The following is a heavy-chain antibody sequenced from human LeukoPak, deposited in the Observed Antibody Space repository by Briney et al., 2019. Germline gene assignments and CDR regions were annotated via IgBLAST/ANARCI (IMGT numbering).Heavy chain of an antibody. CDR3: AKGLMSGYYDILTGLA. D-gene: IGHD3-9*01. V-gene: IGHV3-23*01. CDR1: GFTFSSYA. CDR2: ISGSGGST. Sequence: GGSLRLSCAASGFTFSSYAMSWVRQAPGKGLEWVSAISGSGGSTYYADSVKGRFTTSRDNSKNTLYLQMNSLRAEDTAVYYCAKGLMSGYYDILTGLAWGRGTLVTVSS. J-gene: IGHJ5*02.